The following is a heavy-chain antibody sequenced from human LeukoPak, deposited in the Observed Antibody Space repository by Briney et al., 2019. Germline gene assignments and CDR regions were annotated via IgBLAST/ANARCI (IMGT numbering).Heavy chain of an antibody. CDR3: ARLVDYDNSGDPDIFDI. CDR1: SGFISSYY. V-gene: IGHV4-59*01. D-gene: IGHD3-22*01. CDR2: INYSGRI. J-gene: IGHJ3*02. Sequence: SETLSLTCIVSSGFISSYYWSWIRQTPGKGLEWIAFINYSGRIKYNPSLQSRVSISLDTSKNHFSLQLRSVMAVDMAVYYCARLVDYDNSGDPDIFDIWGQGTIVSIS.